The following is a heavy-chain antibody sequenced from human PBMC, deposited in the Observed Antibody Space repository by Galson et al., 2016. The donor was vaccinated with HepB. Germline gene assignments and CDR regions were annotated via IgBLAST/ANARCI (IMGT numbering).Heavy chain of an antibody. Sequence: LRLSCAASGFTFSSYAMSWVRQAPGKGLEWVSLISGSGTNTYYADSVKGRFTISRDNPRNTLYLQMNSLRAEDTAVYYCAKDLTVTLHWFDPWGQGTLVTVYS. CDR3: AKDLTVTLHWFDP. V-gene: IGHV3-23*01. CDR2: ISGSGTNT. D-gene: IGHD2-15*01. J-gene: IGHJ5*02. CDR1: GFTFSSYA.